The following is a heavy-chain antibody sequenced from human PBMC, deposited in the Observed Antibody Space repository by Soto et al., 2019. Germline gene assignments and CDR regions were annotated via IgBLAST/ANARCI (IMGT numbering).Heavy chain of an antibody. D-gene: IGHD3-16*01. Sequence: QVTLKESGPVLVKPTETLTLTCSVSGLSFSNSELGVAWIRQPPGKALEWLAHIFSDDKKYYSTSLKTRLSIXNXTXXSQVVLTVTNMDPVDTATYSCARIQRGDEGGYFAYWGQGTLVTVSS. CDR3: ARIQRGDEGGYFAY. CDR2: IFSDDKK. J-gene: IGHJ4*02. CDR1: GLSFSNSELG. V-gene: IGHV2-26*01.